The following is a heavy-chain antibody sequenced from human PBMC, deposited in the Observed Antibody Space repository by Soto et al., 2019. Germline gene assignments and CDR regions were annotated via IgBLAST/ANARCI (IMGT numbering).Heavy chain of an antibody. CDR2: FYYSGGT. CDR3: SRRLYDFSATMDV. V-gene: IGHV4-59*01. J-gene: IGHJ6*02. CDR1: GCTISSYY. Sequence: QVQLQESGPGLVKPSETLSLTCTVSGCTISSYYWSWIRQPPGKGLECIGYFYYSGGTNYNPSLKSRVTISVDTSKNQFSLKRSSVTAADKAVYYCSRRLYDFSATMDVWGQGTTVTVSS. D-gene: IGHD5-12*01.